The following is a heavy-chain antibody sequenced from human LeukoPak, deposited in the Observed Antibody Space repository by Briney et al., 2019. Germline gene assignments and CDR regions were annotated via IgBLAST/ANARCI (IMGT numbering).Heavy chain of an antibody. CDR2: IKEDGSEK. J-gene: IGHJ3*01. CDR1: GFTVSSSY. V-gene: IGHV3-7*01. CDR3: LAATILVVKGPGAFDV. D-gene: IGHD3-22*01. Sequence: GGSLRLSCAASGFTVSSSYMSWVRQAPGKRPEWVANIKEDGSEKYYVDSVKGRFTISRDNAKNSLYLQMNSLTAEDTAVYYCLAATILVVKGPGAFDVWGQGTMVTVSS.